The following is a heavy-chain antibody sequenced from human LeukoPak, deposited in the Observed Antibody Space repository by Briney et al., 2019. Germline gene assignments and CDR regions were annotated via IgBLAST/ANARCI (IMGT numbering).Heavy chain of an antibody. Sequence: GGSLRLSCTASGFTFGDYAMSWVRQAPGKGLEWVGFIRSKAYGGTTEYAASVKGRFTISRDDSKSIACLQMNSLKTEDTAVYYCTRVFPRGLYYYYYMDVWVKGTTVTVSS. J-gene: IGHJ6*03. CDR1: GFTFGDYA. CDR2: IRSKAYGGTT. CDR3: TRVFPRGLYYYYYMDV. V-gene: IGHV3-49*04.